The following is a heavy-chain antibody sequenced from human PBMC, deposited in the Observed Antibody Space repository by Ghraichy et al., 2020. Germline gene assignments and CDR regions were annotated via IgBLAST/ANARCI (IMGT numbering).Heavy chain of an antibody. CDR1: GGSISSRSYY. V-gene: IGHV4-39*01. Sequence: SETLSLTCTVSGGSISSRSYYWGWIRQPPGKGLEWIGNIYYSGSTYYNPSLKSRVTISVDTSKNQFSLKLSSVTAADTAVYYCARQNTILRGVMMFSFDYWGQGTLVTVSS. CDR2: IYYSGST. CDR3: ARQNTILRGVMMFSFDY. J-gene: IGHJ4*02. D-gene: IGHD3-10*01.